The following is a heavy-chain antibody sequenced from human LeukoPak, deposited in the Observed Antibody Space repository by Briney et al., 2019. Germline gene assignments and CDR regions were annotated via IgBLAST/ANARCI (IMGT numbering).Heavy chain of an antibody. D-gene: IGHD3-9*01. V-gene: IGHV4-59*01. CDR1: GGSIDSFS. CDR3: ARHHYDILTGYSPGGNYFDY. Sequence: SETLSLTCTVSGGSIDSFSWNWIRQPPGKGLEWIGSVYYSGSTNYNPSLKSRATISVDTSKNQFSLKLSSVTAADTAAYYCARHHYDILTGYSPGGNYFDYWGQGTLVTVSS. CDR2: VYYSGST. J-gene: IGHJ4*02.